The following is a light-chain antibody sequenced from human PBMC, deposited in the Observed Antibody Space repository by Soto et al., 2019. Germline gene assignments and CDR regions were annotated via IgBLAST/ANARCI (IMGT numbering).Light chain of an antibody. J-gene: IGKJ5*01. CDR2: GAS. CDR3: QQANSFPIT. Sequence: DIQMTQSPSSVAVSVGDRVTISCRASQGIAYWLAWYQQKPGKAPKLLIYGASTLQIGVPSRFSGSASGTDFTLTISSLQPEDFATYYCQQANSFPITFGQGTRLEIK. V-gene: IGKV1-12*01. CDR1: QGIAYW.